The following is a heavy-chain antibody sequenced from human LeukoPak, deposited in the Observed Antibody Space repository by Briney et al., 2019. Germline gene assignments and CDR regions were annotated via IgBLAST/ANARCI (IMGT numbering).Heavy chain of an antibody. D-gene: IGHD4-11*01. Sequence: PSETLSLTCTVSGGSISSCYWSWIRQPAGKGLEWIGRIYTSGSTNYNPSLKSRVTMSVDTSKNQFSLKLSSVTAADTAVYYCARDSNYPYYYYGMDVWGQGTTVTVSS. J-gene: IGHJ6*02. CDR1: GGSISSCY. V-gene: IGHV4-4*07. CDR2: IYTSGST. CDR3: ARDSNYPYYYYGMDV.